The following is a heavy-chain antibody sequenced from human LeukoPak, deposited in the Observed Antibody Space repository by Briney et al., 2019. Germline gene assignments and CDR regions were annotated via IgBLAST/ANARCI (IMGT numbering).Heavy chain of an antibody. J-gene: IGHJ3*02. Sequence: SETLSLTCTVSGGSISSNSYYWGWIRQPPGKGLEWIGSIYYSGSTYYNPSLKSRVTISVDTSKNQFSLKLSSVTAADTAVYYCARVVGMKFSGPGYSSGGGSAFDIWGQGTMVTVSS. CDR2: IYYSGST. CDR1: GGSISSNSYY. V-gene: IGHV4-39*01. D-gene: IGHD6-19*01. CDR3: ARVVGMKFSGPGYSSGGGSAFDI.